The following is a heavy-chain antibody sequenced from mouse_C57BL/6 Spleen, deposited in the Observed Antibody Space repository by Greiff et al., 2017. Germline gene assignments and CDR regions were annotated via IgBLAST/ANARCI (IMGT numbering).Heavy chain of an antibody. CDR1: GYTFTSYW. CDR2: IDPSDSYN. CDR3: ARRELGTMAYYFDY. Sequence: QVQLQQPGAELVMPGASVKLSCKASGYTFTSYWMHWVKQRPGQGLEWIGEIDPSDSYNNYNQKFKGKSTLTVDKSSSTAYMQLSSLTSEDSAVYYCARRELGTMAYYFDYWGQGTTLTVSS. J-gene: IGHJ2*01. V-gene: IGHV1-69*01. D-gene: IGHD1-1*02.